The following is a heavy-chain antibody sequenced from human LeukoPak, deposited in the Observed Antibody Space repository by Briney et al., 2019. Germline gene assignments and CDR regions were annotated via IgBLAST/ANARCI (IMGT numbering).Heavy chain of an antibody. CDR1: GGTFSSYA. CDR2: ISAYNGNT. Sequence: ASVKVSCKASGGTFSSYAISWVRQAPGQGLEWMGWISAYNGNTNYAQKLQGRVTMTTDTSTSTAYMELRSLRSDDTAVYYCARGKEQWLENDYWGQGTLVTVSS. CDR3: ARGKEQWLENDY. V-gene: IGHV1-18*01. J-gene: IGHJ4*02. D-gene: IGHD6-19*01.